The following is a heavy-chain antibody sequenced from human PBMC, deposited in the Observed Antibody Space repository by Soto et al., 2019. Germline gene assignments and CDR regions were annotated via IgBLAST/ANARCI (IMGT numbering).Heavy chain of an antibody. CDR2: IYHSGST. Sequence: QLQLQESGSGLVKPSQTLSLTCAVSGGSISSGGYSWSWIRQPPGKGLEWIGYIYHSGSTYYNPSLKRRAIIALDRSKTQFSLKLSSVAAADTAVLYGAAGGWRPRCYWGQGTRGSVSS. V-gene: IGHV4-30-2*01. CDR3: AAGGWRPRCY. J-gene: IGHJ4*02. D-gene: IGHD3-10*01. CDR1: GGSISSGGYS.